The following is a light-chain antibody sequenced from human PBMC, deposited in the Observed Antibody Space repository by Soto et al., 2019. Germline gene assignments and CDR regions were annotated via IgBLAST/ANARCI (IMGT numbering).Light chain of an antibody. CDR1: QSISSY. J-gene: IGKJ1*01. V-gene: IGKV1-5*03. Sequence: DIQMTQSPSTLSASVGGRVTISCRASQSISSYLAWYQQKPGKAPKLLIYKASSLESGVPSRFSGSGSETEFTLTISSLQPDDFATYYCQQYNSAWTFGQGTKVDIK. CDR2: KAS. CDR3: QQYNSAWT.